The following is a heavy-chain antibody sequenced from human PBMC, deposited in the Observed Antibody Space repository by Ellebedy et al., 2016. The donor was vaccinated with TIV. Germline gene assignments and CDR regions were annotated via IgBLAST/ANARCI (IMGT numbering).Heavy chain of an antibody. Sequence: SQTLSLTCAISGDSVSSNSAAWNWIRQSPSRGLEWLGRTYYRSTWNTDYAISVNSRITITADTSKNHISLQLNSVTPEDTAVYYCARYSVSYFDYWGQGILVTVSS. CDR1: GDSVSSNSAA. CDR3: ARYSVSYFDY. V-gene: IGHV6-1*01. D-gene: IGHD2-21*01. J-gene: IGHJ4*02. CDR2: TYYRSTWNT.